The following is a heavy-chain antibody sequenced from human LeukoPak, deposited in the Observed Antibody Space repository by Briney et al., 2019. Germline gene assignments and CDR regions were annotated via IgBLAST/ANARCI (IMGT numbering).Heavy chain of an antibody. CDR1: GFTFSSYE. J-gene: IGHJ4*02. D-gene: IGHD3-22*01. V-gene: IGHV3-23*01. CDR3: AKAWKDYDSSGYYLGY. CDR2: ISGSGGST. Sequence: PGGSLRLSCAASGFTFSSYEMNWVRQAPGKGLEWVSAISGSGGSTYYADSVKGRFTISRDNSKNTLYLQMNSLRAEDTAVYYCAKAWKDYDSSGYYLGYWGQGTLVTVSS.